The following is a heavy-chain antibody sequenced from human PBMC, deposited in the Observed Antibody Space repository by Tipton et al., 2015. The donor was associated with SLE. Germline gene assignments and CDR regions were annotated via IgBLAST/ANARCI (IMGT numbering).Heavy chain of an antibody. CDR2: ISGSGGST. V-gene: IGHV3-23*01. CDR1: GFTFSSYA. CDR3: AKDRLGYYGRGWFDP. D-gene: IGHD3-22*01. Sequence: GSLRLSCAASGFTFSSYAMSWVRQAPGKGLEWVSAISGSGGSTYYADSVKGRFTISRDNSKNTLYLQMNSLRAEDTAVYYCAKDRLGYYGRGWFDPWGQGTLVTVSS. J-gene: IGHJ5*02.